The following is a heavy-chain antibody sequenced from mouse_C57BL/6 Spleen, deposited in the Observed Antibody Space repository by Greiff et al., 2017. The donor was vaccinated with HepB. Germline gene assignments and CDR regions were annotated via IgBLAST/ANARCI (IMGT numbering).Heavy chain of an antibody. CDR2: INPGSGGT. CDR1: GYAFTNYL. CDR3: ARSRMDY. J-gene: IGHJ4*01. Sequence: QVQLQHSGAELVRPGTSVKVSCKASGYAFTNYLIEWVKQRPGQGLEWIGVINPGSGGTNYNEKFKGKATLTADKSSSTAYMQLSSLTSEDSAVYFCARSRMDYWGQGTSVTVSS. V-gene: IGHV1-54*01.